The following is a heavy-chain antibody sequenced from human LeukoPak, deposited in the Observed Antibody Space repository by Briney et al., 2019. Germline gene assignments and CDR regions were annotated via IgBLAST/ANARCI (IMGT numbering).Heavy chain of an antibody. CDR2: INHSGST. CDR1: GGSFSGYY. J-gene: IGHJ4*02. Sequence: SETLSRTCAVYGGSFSGYYWSWIRQPPGKGLEWIGEINHSGSTNYNPSLKSRVTISVDTSKNQFSLELSSVTAADTAVYYCARRTHIAAAGCYYFDYWGQGTLVTVSS. V-gene: IGHV4-34*01. CDR3: ARRTHIAAAGCYYFDY. D-gene: IGHD6-13*01.